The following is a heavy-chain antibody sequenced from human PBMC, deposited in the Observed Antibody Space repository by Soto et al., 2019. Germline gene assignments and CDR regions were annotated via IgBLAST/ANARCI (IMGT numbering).Heavy chain of an antibody. CDR3: ARAPDDCSSTSCRYYYYYGMDV. J-gene: IGHJ6*02. Sequence: ASVKVSCKASGYTFTSYAMHWVRQAPGQRLEWMGWINAGNGNTKYSQKFQGRVTITRDTSASTAYMELSSLRSEDTAVYYCARAPDDCSSTSCRYYYYYGMDVWGQGTTVTVSS. V-gene: IGHV1-3*01. D-gene: IGHD2-2*01. CDR2: INAGNGNT. CDR1: GYTFTSYA.